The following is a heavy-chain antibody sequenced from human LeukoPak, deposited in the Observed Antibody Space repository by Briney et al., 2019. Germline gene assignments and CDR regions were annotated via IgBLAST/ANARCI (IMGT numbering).Heavy chain of an antibody. D-gene: IGHD1-14*01. J-gene: IGHJ4*02. Sequence: ASVKVSCKASGYXFTGYYIHWVRQAPGQGLEWMGWINPNGGGTNYAQKFQGRVTMTRDTSISTAYMELNRLTFDDTALYYCAGGITGGDFWGQGTLVTVSS. CDR3: AGGITGGDF. V-gene: IGHV1-2*02. CDR1: GYXFTGYY. CDR2: INPNGGGT.